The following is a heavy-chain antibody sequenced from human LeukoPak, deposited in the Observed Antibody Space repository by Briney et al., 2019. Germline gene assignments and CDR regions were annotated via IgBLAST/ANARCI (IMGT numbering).Heavy chain of an antibody. CDR1: GFTFDDYA. J-gene: IGHJ4*02. V-gene: IGHV3-9*01. Sequence: LRLSCAASGFTFDDYAMHWVRQAPGKGLEWVSGISWNSGSIGYADSVKGRFTISRDNAKNSLYLQMNSLRAEDTALYYCAKDSGWFGERYYFDYWGQGTLVTVSS. D-gene: IGHD3-10*01. CDR2: ISWNSGSI. CDR3: AKDSGWFGERYYFDY.